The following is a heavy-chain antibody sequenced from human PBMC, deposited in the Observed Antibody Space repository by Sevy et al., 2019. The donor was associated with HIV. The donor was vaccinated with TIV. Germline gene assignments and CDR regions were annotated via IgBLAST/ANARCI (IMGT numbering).Heavy chain of an antibody. D-gene: IGHD3-22*01. V-gene: IGHV3-11*01. CDR3: ARDYYDNRPRGFDP. CDR1: GFTFSDYY. J-gene: IGHJ5*02. CDR2: ISSSGSTI. Sequence: GGSLRLSCAASGFTFSDYYMSWIRQAPGKGLEWVSYISSSGSTIYYADSVKGRFTISRDNAKNSLYLQMNSLRAEDTAVYYCARDYYDNRPRGFDPWGQGILVTVSS.